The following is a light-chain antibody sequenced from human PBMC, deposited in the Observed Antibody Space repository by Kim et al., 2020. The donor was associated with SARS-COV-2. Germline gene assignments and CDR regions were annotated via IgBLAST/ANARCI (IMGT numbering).Light chain of an antibody. J-gene: IGLJ2*01. Sequence: GQRVTVSCSGGGANSGSKTGNWYQQRPGTAHQRLMYTNKQRPSGVPDRFSGSKSGTSASLAISGLQSEDEADYYCAAWDDSLNGPVFGGGTQLTVL. V-gene: IGLV1-44*01. CDR1: GANSGSKT. CDR3: AAWDDSLNGPV. CDR2: TNK.